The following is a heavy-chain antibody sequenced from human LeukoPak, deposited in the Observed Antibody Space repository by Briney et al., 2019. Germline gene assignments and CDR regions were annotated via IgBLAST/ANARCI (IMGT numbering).Heavy chain of an antibody. D-gene: IGHD2-15*01. CDR1: GFTFSRHW. V-gene: IGHV3-7*01. J-gene: IGHJ4*02. CDR3: ARDKEGGSNDH. CDR2: IKKDGSEK. Sequence: GGSLRLSCAASGFTFSRHWMSWVRQAPGKGLEWVANIKKDGSEKKYVDSVKDRFTISRDNTKNSVYLQMSGLGVDDTAIYYCARDKEGGSNDHWGQGTLVTVSS.